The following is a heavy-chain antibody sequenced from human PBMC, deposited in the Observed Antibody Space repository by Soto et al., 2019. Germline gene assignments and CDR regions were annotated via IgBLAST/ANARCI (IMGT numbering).Heavy chain of an antibody. CDR3: ARGRSSGNYYP. CDR2: TYYRSKWST. Sequence: PSQTLSLTCAISGDSVYSNSAAWNWFRQSPSRGLEWLGRTYYRSKWSTNYEESVKSRITINPDTSKNQFSLQLKSVTPDDTAVDYCARGRSSGNYYPWGQGTLVTVSS. V-gene: IGHV6-1*01. CDR1: GDSVYSNSAA. J-gene: IGHJ5*02. D-gene: IGHD3-10*01.